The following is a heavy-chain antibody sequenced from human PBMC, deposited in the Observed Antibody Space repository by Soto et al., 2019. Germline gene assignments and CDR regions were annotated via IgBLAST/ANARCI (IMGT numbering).Heavy chain of an antibody. CDR1: GYSFTSYW. CDR3: ARQGDSNNWYVGH. J-gene: IGHJ4*02. V-gene: IGHV5-51*01. Sequence: GESLKISCKGSGYSFTSYWIGWVRQMPGKGLEWMGIIYPGDSDTRYSPSFQGQVTISADKSINTAYMQWSSLKASDTAMYYCARQGDSNNWYVGHWGQGALVTVSS. D-gene: IGHD6-13*01. CDR2: IYPGDSDT.